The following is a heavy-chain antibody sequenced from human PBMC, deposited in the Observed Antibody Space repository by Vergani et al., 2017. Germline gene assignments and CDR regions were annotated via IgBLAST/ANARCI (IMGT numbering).Heavy chain of an antibody. CDR3: VFGTLSGYGY. V-gene: IGHV4-39*01. J-gene: IGHJ4*02. CDR1: NDSVSNTFYY. Sequence: QVQLQESGPGLVKPSETLSLTCTVSNDSVSNTFYYWGWIRQTPGKGLEWIGSIYYSGSTYYNPSLESRVTMSVDTSKSQFSLKLSSVTAADTAVYYCVFGTLSGYGYWGQGTLVTVSS. CDR2: IYYSGST. D-gene: IGHD5-12*01.